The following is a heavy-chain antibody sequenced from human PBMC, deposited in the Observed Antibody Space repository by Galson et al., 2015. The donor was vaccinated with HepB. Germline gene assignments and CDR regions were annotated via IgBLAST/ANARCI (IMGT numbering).Heavy chain of an antibody. CDR1: RFTFSSYA. Sequence: SLRLSCAASRFTFSSYAMHWVRRAPGKGLEWMAFISYDGSVNYYPDSVRGRFTISRDNSKNTVHLEMNNLRPEDTAVYYCVRDGPYTMLRGVTDRGENWFDPWGQGTLVTVSS. V-gene: IGHV3-30*04. J-gene: IGHJ5*02. D-gene: IGHD3-10*01. CDR3: VRDGPYTMLRGVTDRGENWFDP. CDR2: ISYDGSVN.